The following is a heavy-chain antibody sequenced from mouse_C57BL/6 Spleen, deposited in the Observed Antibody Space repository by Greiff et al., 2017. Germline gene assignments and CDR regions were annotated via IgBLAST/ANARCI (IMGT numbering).Heavy chain of an antibody. CDR1: GFNIKDYY. J-gene: IGHJ4*01. CDR2: IDPEDGET. D-gene: IGHD2-2*01. V-gene: IGHV14-2*01. Sequence: VQLQQSGAELVKPGASVKLSCTASGFNIKDYYMHWVKQRTEQGLEWIGRIDPEDGETKYAPKFQGKATIAADTSSNTAYLQLSSLTSEDTAVYYCARSGAMVTTERGKNYAMDYWGQGTSVTVSS. CDR3: ARSGAMVTTERGKNYAMDY.